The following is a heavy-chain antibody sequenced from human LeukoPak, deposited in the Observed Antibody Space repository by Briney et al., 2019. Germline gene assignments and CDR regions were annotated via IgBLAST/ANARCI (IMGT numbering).Heavy chain of an antibody. Sequence: SETLSLTCTVSGYSISSGYYWGWIRQPPGKGLEWIGSIYHSGSTYYNPSLKSRVTISVDTSKNQFSLKLSSVTAADTAVYYCAGNYCGSGSYYSEDRYWGQGTLVTVSS. J-gene: IGHJ4*02. CDR1: GYSISSGYY. CDR3: AGNYCGSGSYYSEDRY. V-gene: IGHV4-38-2*02. D-gene: IGHD3-10*01. CDR2: IYHSGST.